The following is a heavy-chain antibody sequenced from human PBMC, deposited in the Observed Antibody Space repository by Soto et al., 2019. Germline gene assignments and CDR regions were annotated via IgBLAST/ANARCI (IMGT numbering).Heavy chain of an antibody. CDR3: AREGSYSAYNFAHGIQLWSFDF. J-gene: IGHJ4*02. CDR2: IFSSGST. CDR1: GGSINTFY. Sequence: SETLSLTCTVYGGSINTFYWSWVRQPAGKGLEWIGRIFSSGSTSFNPSLESRVAMSVDTSKNHFSLNLSSVTAADMAVYYCAREGSYSAYNFAHGIQLWSFDFWGQGALVTVSS. V-gene: IGHV4-4*07. D-gene: IGHD5-12*01.